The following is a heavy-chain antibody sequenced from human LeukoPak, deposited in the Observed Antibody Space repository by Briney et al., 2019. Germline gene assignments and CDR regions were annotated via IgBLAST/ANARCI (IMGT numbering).Heavy chain of an antibody. D-gene: IGHD5-12*01. Sequence: SETLSLTCAVYSGSLSGYYWSWIRQPPGKGLEWIGEINHSGSTNYNPSLRSRVTISVDTSKNQFSLKLSSVTAADTAVYYCARARGYSGYDPYYFDYWGQGTLVTVSS. CDR3: ARARGYSGYDPYYFDY. J-gene: IGHJ4*02. CDR1: SGSLSGYY. CDR2: INHSGST. V-gene: IGHV4-34*01.